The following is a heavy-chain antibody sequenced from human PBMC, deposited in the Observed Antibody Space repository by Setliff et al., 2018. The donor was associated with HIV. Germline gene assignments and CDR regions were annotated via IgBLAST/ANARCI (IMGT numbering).Heavy chain of an antibody. V-gene: IGHV4-39*01. J-gene: IGHJ4*01. D-gene: IGHD6-19*01. CDR2: LFYNGAT. CDR1: GGSISSDSYY. CDR3: ARHFRYPGIAVAGIDY. Sequence: ALETLSLTCTVSGGSISSDSYYWGWIRQPPGKGLESIGTLFYNGATYYSPSLKGRVIISVDTSKNQFSLRLTSVTAADTAVYYCARHFRYPGIAVAGIDYWGQGTLVTVSS.